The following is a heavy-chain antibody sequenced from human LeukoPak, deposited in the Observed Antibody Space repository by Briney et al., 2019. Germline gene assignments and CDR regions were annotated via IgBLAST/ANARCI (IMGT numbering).Heavy chain of an antibody. CDR2: ISYDGDNK. V-gene: IGHV3-30-3*01. CDR1: GFTFSSYA. Sequence: PGRSLRLSCAASGFTFSSYAMHWVRQAPGKGLEWVTVISYDGDNKYYADSVKGRFTISRDNSKNTLYLQMNSLGAEDTAVYFCARVAFPTVTWDYFDYWGQGTLVTVSS. CDR3: ARVAFPTVTWDYFDY. D-gene: IGHD4-11*01. J-gene: IGHJ4*02.